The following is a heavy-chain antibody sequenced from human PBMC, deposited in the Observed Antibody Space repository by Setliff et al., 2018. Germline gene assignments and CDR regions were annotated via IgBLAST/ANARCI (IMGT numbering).Heavy chain of an antibody. J-gene: IGHJ4*02. CDR3: ARGGVAAAGRKGVFEY. CDR1: GYTFTSYY. V-gene: IGHV1-46*01. Sequence: GASVKVSCKASGYTFTSYYMYWVRQAPGQGLEWMGTINTGDGSASLVDQFQGRVTMTRDTSTSTIYLELNSLTSDDTAVYYCARGGVAAAGRKGVFEYWGQGTLVTVSS. D-gene: IGHD6-13*01. CDR2: INTGDGSA.